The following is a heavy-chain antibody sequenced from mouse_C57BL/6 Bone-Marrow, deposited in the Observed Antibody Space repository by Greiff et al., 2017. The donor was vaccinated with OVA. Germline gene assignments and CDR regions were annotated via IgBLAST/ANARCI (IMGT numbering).Heavy chain of an antibody. CDR1: GFNIKDDY. Sequence: EVKLQESGAELVRPGASVKLSCTASGFNIKDDYMHWVKQRPEQGLEWIGWIDPENGDTEYASKFQGKATITADTSSNTAYLQLSSLTSEDTAVYYCTTSYYYGSSFLFDYWGQGTTLTVSS. CDR3: TTSYYYGSSFLFDY. D-gene: IGHD1-1*01. J-gene: IGHJ2*01. V-gene: IGHV14-4*01. CDR2: IDPENGDT.